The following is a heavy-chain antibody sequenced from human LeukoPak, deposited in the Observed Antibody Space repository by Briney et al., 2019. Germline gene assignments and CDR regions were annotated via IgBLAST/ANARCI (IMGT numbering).Heavy chain of an antibody. J-gene: IGHJ4*02. Sequence: PGRSLRLSCAASGFTFSSYGMHWVRQAPGKGLEWVAFIRYDESKKFYGDSVKGRFTISRDNSKNTLYLQMNSLRTEDTAVYYCAKSHLPNAYSGTYYCDYWGQGTLVTVSS. CDR1: GFTFSSYG. D-gene: IGHD1-26*01. V-gene: IGHV3-30*02. CDR3: AKSHLPNAYSGTYYCDY. CDR2: IRYDESKK.